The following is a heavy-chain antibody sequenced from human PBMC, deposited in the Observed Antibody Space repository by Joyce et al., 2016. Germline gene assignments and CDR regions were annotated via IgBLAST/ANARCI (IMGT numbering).Heavy chain of an antibody. CDR1: GFTFSSYS. CDR3: ARSSYTNGIFDY. V-gene: IGHV3-21*01. J-gene: IGHJ4*02. CDR2: LSSSSSYI. Sequence: RLSCAASGFTFSSYSMSWVRQAPGKGLEWVSSLSSSSSYIQYTDSVKGRFTISRDNAKSSLYLQMNSLRVEDTAVYYCARSSYTNGIFDYWGQGTLVTVSS. D-gene: IGHD2-8*01.